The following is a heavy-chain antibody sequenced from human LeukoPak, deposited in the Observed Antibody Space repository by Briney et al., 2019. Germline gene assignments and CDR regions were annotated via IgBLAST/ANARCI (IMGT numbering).Heavy chain of an antibody. D-gene: IGHD2-8*01. J-gene: IGHJ6*03. CDR1: GGSISNYY. CDR2: IYYSGST. V-gene: IGHV4-59*01. CDR3: ARAKTNGSYYYYYYMDV. Sequence: PSETLSLTCTVSGGSISNYYWSWIRQPPRKGLEWIGYIYYSGSTNYNPSLNIPVTISVDTSKNQFSLKLSAVTAAETAVYYCARAKTNGSYYYYYYMDVWGKGTTVTISS.